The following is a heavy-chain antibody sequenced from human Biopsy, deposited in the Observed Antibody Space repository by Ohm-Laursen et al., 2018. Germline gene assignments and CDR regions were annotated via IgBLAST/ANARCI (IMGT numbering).Heavy chain of an antibody. CDR1: GGSISGSS. J-gene: IGHJ3*02. Sequence: SDTLSLTCTVSGGSISGSSWSWIRQAPGRGLEWVGYISYSGGISNNPSLKSRITISVDTSKNQISLKVTSFTAAGTAVYYCAKHGSGWTGDDALHIWGQGTMVTVSS. CDR2: ISYSGGI. V-gene: IGHV4-59*08. D-gene: IGHD6-19*01. CDR3: AKHGSGWTGDDALHI.